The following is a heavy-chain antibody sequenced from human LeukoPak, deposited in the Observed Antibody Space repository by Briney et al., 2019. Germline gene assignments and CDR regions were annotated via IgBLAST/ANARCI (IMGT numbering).Heavy chain of an antibody. CDR1: GFRFSDYT. J-gene: IGHJ5*02. CDR2: IGGRGGST. CDR3: GKEGGA. Sequence: GGSLRLSCAASGFRFSDYTMTWVRQAPGKGSEWVSAIGGRGGSTYYADSLGGRFTISRDNSQDMVYLQMNSLKVEDTATYYCGKEGGAWGQGTKVTVSS. D-gene: IGHD3-16*01. V-gene: IGHV3-23*01.